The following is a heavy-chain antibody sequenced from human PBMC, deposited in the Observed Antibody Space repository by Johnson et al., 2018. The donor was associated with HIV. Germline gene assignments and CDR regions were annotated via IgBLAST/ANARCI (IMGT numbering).Heavy chain of an antibody. Sequence: VKLVESGGGVVRPGGSLRLSCATSGFTFDDYGMSWVRQAPGKGLEWVSGLNWNGGNRGYADSVKGRFTISRDNAKNSLYLQMNSLRAEDTALYYCARVSRLGDIAVLSDAFDIWGQGTLVTVSS. V-gene: IGHV3-20*04. J-gene: IGHJ3*02. CDR3: ARVSRLGDIAVLSDAFDI. CDR2: LNWNGGNR. CDR1: GFTFDDYG. D-gene: IGHD6-19*01.